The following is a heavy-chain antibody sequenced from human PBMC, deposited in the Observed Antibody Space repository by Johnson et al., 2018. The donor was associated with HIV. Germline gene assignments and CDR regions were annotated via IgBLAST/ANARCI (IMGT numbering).Heavy chain of an antibody. J-gene: IGHJ3*02. D-gene: IGHD3-10*01. CDR2: IRSSGSTI. V-gene: IGHV3-11*01. CDR3: ASSSLAWGVDAFDI. Sequence: QVQLVESGGGLVKPGGSLRVSCAASGFTFSDYSMSWISQAPGKGLEWVSYIRSSGSTIYYADSVKGRFTISRDNAKNSLYLQMNSLRVEDTAVYYCASSSLAWGVDAFDIWGQGTKVTVSS. CDR1: GFTFSDYS.